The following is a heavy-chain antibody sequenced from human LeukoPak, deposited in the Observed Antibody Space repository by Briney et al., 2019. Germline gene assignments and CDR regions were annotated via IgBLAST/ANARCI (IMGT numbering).Heavy chain of an antibody. CDR2: ISYDGSNK. CDR3: AREDIVATSNFDY. Sequence: PGRSLRLSCAASGFTFSSYAMHWVRQAPGKGLEWVAVISYDGSNKYYADSVKGRFTISRDNSKNTLYLQMNSLRAEDTAVYYCAREDIVATSNFDYWGQGTLVTVSS. CDR1: GFTFSSYA. D-gene: IGHD5-12*01. J-gene: IGHJ4*02. V-gene: IGHV3-30-3*01.